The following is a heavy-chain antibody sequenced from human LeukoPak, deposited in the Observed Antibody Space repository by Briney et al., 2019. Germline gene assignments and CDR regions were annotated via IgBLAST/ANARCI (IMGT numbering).Heavy chain of an antibody. CDR1: GGSSSISSYY. V-gene: IGHV4-39*01. J-gene: IGHJ4*02. CDR3: ATSSGYPFAY. D-gene: IGHD3-22*01. CDR2: IYYSGST. Sequence: SDTLALTCTVSGGSSSISSYYLGCIRHPPGKGLHWVGTIYYSGSTYYNPSLKNRLTISVETSMNQFSLKLSSVTAAAKDVYYCATSSGYPFAYWGQGPVVTVSS.